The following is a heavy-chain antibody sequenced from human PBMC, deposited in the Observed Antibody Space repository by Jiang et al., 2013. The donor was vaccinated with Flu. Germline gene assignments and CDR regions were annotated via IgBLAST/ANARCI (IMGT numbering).Heavy chain of an antibody. V-gene: IGHV6-1*01. J-gene: IGHJ2*01. D-gene: IGHD6-19*01. CDR3: ARGREWQWLAHWYFDL. CDR2: KWYN. Sequence: KWYNDYAVSVKSRITINPDTSKNQFSLQLNSVTPEDTAVYYCARGREWQWLAHWYFDLWGRGTLVTVSS.